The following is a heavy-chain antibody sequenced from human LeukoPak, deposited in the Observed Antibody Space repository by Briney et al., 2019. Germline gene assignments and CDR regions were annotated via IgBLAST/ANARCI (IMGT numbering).Heavy chain of an antibody. CDR2: ISYVGSNK. V-gene: IGHV3-30*03. CDR3: ARDPDYYDSSGYYLDY. D-gene: IGHD3-22*01. J-gene: IGHJ4*02. CDR1: GFTFSSYG. Sequence: GGSLRLSCAASGFTFSSYGMHWVRQAPGKGLEWVAVISYVGSNKYYADSVKGRFTISRDNSKNSLYLQMNSLRAEDTAVYYCARDPDYYDSSGYYLDYWGQGTLVTVSS.